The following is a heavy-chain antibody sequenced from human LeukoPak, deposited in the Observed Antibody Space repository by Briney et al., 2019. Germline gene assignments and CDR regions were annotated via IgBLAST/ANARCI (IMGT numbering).Heavy chain of an antibody. CDR2: IIPIFGTA. CDR1: GGTFSSYA. CDR3: ATTGRVTMVRGVIPNVDY. V-gene: IGHV1-69*05. J-gene: IGHJ4*02. D-gene: IGHD3-10*01. Sequence: SVKVSCKASGGTFSSYAISWVRQAPGRGLEWMGRIIPIFGTANYAQKFQGRVTITTDESTSTAYMELSSLRSEDTAVYYCATTGRVTMVRGVIPNVDYWGQGTLVTVSS.